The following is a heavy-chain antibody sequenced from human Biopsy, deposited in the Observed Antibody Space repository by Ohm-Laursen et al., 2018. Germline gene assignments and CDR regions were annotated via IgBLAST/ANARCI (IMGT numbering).Heavy chain of an antibody. V-gene: IGHV4-34*01. CDR3: ARSVDITVVRGYYFDF. D-gene: IGHD3-10*01. CDR1: GKTFSDYQ. Sequence: GTLSLTCAVFGKTFSDYQWSWIRQPPGKGLEWIGQINRAGTTNYNPSLKSRVSISADASKYEFSLRLTSVTAADTAVYYCARSVDITVVRGYYFDFWGQGTLVTVSS. J-gene: IGHJ4*02. CDR2: INRAGTT.